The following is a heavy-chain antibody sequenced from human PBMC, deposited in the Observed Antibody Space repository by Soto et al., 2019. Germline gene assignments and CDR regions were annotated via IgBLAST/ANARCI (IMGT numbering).Heavy chain of an antibody. V-gene: IGHV3-23*01. CDR1: GFTCSTYS. D-gene: IGHD3-3*01. Sequence: EVQLLESGGDLVQPGGSLRISCAASGFTCSTYSMTWLRQAPGNGLQCVSTISNSGGSTYYIDSVKGRFTISRDNAKNTLYLQMNSLRAEYTAVSYCAKDWTSIWCQGTMVTVSS. CDR3: AKDWTSI. J-gene: IGHJ3*02. CDR2: ISNSGGST.